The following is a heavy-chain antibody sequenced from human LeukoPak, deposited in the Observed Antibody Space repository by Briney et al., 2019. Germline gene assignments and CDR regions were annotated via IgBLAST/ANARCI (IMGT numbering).Heavy chain of an antibody. V-gene: IGHV3-30-3*01. CDR1: GFTFSSCA. J-gene: IGHJ4*02. D-gene: IGHD3-3*01. Sequence: GGSLRLPCAASGFTFSSCAMHWVRQAPGKGLEWVAVISYDGSNKYYADSVKGRFTISRDNSKNTLYLQMNSLRAEDTAVYYCARDDEDLWDYWGQGTLVTVSS. CDR3: ARDDEDLWDY. CDR2: ISYDGSNK.